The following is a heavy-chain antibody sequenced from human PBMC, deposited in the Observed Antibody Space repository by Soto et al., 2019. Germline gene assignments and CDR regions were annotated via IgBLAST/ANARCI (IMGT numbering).Heavy chain of an antibody. V-gene: IGHV4-39*07. CDR1: GGSISSSSYY. CDR3: AKDIAGSGWYEFDY. CDR2: IYYSGST. Sequence: PSETLSLTCTVSGGSISSSSYYWGWIRQPPGKGLEWIGSIYYSGSTYYNPSLKSRVTISVDTSKNQFSLYLQMNSLRTEDTALYYCAKDIAGSGWYEFDYWGQGTLVTVSS. J-gene: IGHJ4*02. D-gene: IGHD6-19*01.